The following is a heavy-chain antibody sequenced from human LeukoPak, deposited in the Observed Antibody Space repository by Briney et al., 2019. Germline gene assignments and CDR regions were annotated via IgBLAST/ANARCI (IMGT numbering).Heavy chain of an antibody. CDR1: GFPFDDKA. CDR3: VKDIGSGSYRYGGYFDY. D-gene: IGHD1-26*01. CDR2: ISRNSEST. V-gene: IGHV3-9*03. Sequence: GRSLRLSCAASGFPFDDKAMHWVRQAPGKGLKWVAGISRNSESTGYADSVKGRFTISRDNAKNSLYLQMNSLRAEDMALYYCVKDIGSGSYRYGGYFDYWGQGTLVTVSS. J-gene: IGHJ4*02.